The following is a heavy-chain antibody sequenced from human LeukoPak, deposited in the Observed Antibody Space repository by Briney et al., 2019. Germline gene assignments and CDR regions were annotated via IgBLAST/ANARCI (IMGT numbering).Heavy chain of an antibody. D-gene: IGHD3-22*01. V-gene: IGHV1-3*03. CDR3: ARVRDYDRTFDI. J-gene: IGHJ3*02. CDR2: INAGNGNT. Sequence: GASVKVSCKAAGYTFTSYAMHCVRQAPGQRLEWMGWINAGNGNTKYSQEFQGRVTITRDTSASTAYMELSSLRSEDMAVYYCARVRDYDRTFDIWGQGTMVTVSS. CDR1: GYTFTSYA.